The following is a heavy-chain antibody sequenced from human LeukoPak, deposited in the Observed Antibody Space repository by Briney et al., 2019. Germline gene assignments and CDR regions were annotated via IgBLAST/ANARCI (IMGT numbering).Heavy chain of an antibody. CDR1: GGSVSSGTYY. Sequence: SETLSLTCTVSGGSVSSGTYYWSWIRQPPGKGLEWIGYIYHSGSTTYNPSLKSRVTISVDTSKNQFSLKLSSMTAADTAVYYCARLYYYDSSGYYPHYFDYWGQGTLVTVSS. CDR2: IYHSGST. J-gene: IGHJ4*02. D-gene: IGHD3-22*01. CDR3: ARLYYYDSSGYYPHYFDY. V-gene: IGHV4-61*01.